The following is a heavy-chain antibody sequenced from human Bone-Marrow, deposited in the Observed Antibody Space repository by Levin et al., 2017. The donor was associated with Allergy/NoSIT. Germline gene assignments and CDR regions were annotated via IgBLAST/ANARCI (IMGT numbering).Heavy chain of an antibody. V-gene: IGHV4-59*01. CDR3: TRIRSRNPTDGFDI. J-gene: IGHJ3*02. CDR2: IYHSGST. D-gene: IGHD2-15*01. Sequence: SCSVSGDSISRYYWTWIRQSPGKGLEYIGYIYHSGSTNYNPSLKSRVTLSVDTSKKQFSLNLTSVTAADTAIYYCTRIRSRNPTDGFDIWGPGTMVTVSS. CDR1: GDSISRYY.